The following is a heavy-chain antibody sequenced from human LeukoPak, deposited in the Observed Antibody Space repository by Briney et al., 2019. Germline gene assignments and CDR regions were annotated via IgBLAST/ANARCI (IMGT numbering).Heavy chain of an antibody. CDR1: GGSIISYY. V-gene: IGHV4-59*01. Sequence: SETLSLTCTVSGGSIISYYWSWIRQPPGKGLEWIGYIYYSGSTNYNPSLKSRVTISVDTSKNQFSLKLSSVTAADTAVYYCARGYAVPAAFIDYWGQGTLVTVSS. J-gene: IGHJ4*02. CDR3: ARGYAVPAAFIDY. D-gene: IGHD2-2*01. CDR2: IYYSGST.